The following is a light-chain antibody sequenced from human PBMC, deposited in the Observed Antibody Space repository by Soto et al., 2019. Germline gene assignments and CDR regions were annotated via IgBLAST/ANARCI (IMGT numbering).Light chain of an antibody. CDR2: HAS. Sequence: DIQMTQSPSSLPASIGDRVTITCRASQGISKWLAWYQQKPGTAPKLLIYHASTLEIGVPSRFSGSGSGTEFTLTSRSLQHDEFATYYCQKCNSQSFGQGTKVEMK. V-gene: IGKV1-5*01. CDR3: QKCNSQS. CDR1: QGISKW. J-gene: IGKJ1*01.